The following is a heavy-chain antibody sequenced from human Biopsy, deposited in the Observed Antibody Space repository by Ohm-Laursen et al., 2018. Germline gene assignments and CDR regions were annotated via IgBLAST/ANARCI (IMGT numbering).Heavy chain of an antibody. V-gene: IGHV1-2*02. J-gene: IGHJ4*02. CDR2: INPNGGDT. CDR1: GYTFTGHY. D-gene: IGHD3-10*01. Sequence: ASVKASCKASGYTFTGHYMHWARQAPGQGLEWMGWINPNGGDTNYAQKFQGRVTMTTDTSVSTAYMELSGLTFADTAVYYCARASMIRGVMDVDYWGQGTLVIVSS. CDR3: ARASMIRGVMDVDY.